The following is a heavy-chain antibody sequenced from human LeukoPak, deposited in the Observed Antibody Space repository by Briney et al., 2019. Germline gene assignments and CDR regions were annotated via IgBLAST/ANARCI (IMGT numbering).Heavy chain of an antibody. CDR2: ISSSSSTI. V-gene: IGHV3-48*01. Sequence: GGSPRLSCAASGFTFSSYSMNWVRQAPGKGLEWVSYISSSSSTIYYADSVKGRFTISRDNAKNSLYLQMNSLRAEDTAVYYCARDRPGAAADYWGQGTLVTVSS. D-gene: IGHD6-13*01. J-gene: IGHJ4*02. CDR1: GFTFSSYS. CDR3: ARDRPGAAADY.